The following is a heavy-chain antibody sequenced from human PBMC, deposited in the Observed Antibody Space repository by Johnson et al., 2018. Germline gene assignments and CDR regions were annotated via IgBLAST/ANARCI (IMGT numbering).Heavy chain of an antibody. D-gene: IGHD1-26*01. CDR3: AKDRSGSYYGGGAFDI. CDR2: ISSDGSNK. CDR1: GFAFSRYS. V-gene: IGHV3-30*18. J-gene: IGHJ3*02. Sequence: QVQLVESGGGVVQPGRSLRLSCAGPGFAFSRYSMQWVRQAPGKGLEWVAVISSDGSNKYYADSVKGRFTLSRDNSKNTLYLQMNSLRAEDTAVYYCAKDRSGSYYGGGAFDIWGQGTMVTVSS.